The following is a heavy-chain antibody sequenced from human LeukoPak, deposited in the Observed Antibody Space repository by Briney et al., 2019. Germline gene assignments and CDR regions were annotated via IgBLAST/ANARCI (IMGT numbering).Heavy chain of an antibody. D-gene: IGHD1-26*01. CDR3: ARHRGIVGATFDY. CDR2: INHSGST. Sequence: PSETLSLTCAVYGGSFSGYYWSWIRQPPGKGLEWIGEINHSGSTNYNPSLKSRVTISVDTSKNQFSLKLSSVTAADTAVYYCARHRGIVGATFDYWGQETLVTVSS. V-gene: IGHV4-34*01. J-gene: IGHJ4*02. CDR1: GGSFSGYY.